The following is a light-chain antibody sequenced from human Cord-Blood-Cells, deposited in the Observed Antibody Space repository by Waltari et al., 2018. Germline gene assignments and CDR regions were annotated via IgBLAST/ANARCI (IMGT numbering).Light chain of an antibody. CDR3: QQYDNLPSIT. CDR2: DAS. CDR1: QDISNY. V-gene: IGKV1-33*01. J-gene: IGKJ5*01. Sequence: DIQMTQSPSSLSASVGDRVTITCQASQDISNYLNWYQQKPGKAPKLLIYDASNLETGVPLRFSGSGSGTNFSFTISSLQPEDISTYYCQQYDNLPSITFGQGTRLEIK.